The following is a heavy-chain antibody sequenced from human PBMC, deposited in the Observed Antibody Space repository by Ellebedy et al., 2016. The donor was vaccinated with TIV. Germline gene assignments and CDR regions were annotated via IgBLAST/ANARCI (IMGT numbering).Heavy chain of an antibody. D-gene: IGHD6-13*01. Sequence: SVKVSXXASGGTFSSYAISWVRQAPGQGLEWMGGIIPIFGTANYAQKFQGRVTITADESTSTAYMELSSLRSEDTAVYYCARDGHSSSWYVRYFQHWGQGTLVTVSS. CDR3: ARDGHSSSWYVRYFQH. V-gene: IGHV1-69*13. CDR1: GGTFSSYA. J-gene: IGHJ1*01. CDR2: IIPIFGTA.